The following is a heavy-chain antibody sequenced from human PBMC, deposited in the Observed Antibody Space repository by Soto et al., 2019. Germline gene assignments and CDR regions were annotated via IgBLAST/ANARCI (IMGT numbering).Heavy chain of an antibody. J-gene: IGHJ6*02. CDR2: ISGSGGST. Sequence: GGSLRLSCAASGFTFSSYAMSWVRQAPGKGLEWVSAISGSGGSTYYADSVKGRFTISRDNSKNTLYLQMNSLRAEDTAVYYCAKALSGSSWYSWVGNYGMDVWGQGTTVTVSS. CDR1: GFTFSSYA. CDR3: AKALSGSSWYSWVGNYGMDV. D-gene: IGHD6-13*01. V-gene: IGHV3-23*01.